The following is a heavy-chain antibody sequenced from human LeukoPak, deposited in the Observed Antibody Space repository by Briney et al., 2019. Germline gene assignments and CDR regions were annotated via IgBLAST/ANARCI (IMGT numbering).Heavy chain of an antibody. CDR2: ISSSSSYI. CDR3: VQGGNMAARVPVGLDQ. J-gene: IGHJ4*02. CDR1: GFTFSSYS. D-gene: IGHD6-6*01. V-gene: IGHV3-21*01. Sequence: GGSLRLSCAASGFTFSSYSMNWVRQAPGKGLEWVSSISSSSSYIYYADPVRARFTISRDNSKNMVYLQMSSLRGEDTAVYYCVQGGNMAARVPVGLDQWGQGTLVTVSS.